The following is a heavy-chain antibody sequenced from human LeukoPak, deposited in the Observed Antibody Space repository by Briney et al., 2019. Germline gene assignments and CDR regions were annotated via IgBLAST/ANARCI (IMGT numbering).Heavy chain of an antibody. J-gene: IGHJ4*02. CDR1: GYTFTSYG. D-gene: IGHD3-22*01. CDR2: ISAYNGNT. V-gene: IGHV1-18*01. Sequence: GASVKVSCKASGYTFTSYGISWVRQAPGQGLEWMGWISAYNGNTNYAQKLQGRVTMTTDTSTSTAYMELRSLRSDDTAVYYCAREKLGKYYYDSSGYYGGDYWGQGTLVTVSS. CDR3: AREKLGKYYYDSSGYYGGDY.